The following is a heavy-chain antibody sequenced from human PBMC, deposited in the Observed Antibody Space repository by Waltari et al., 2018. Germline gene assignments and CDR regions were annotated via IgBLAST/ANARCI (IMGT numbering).Heavy chain of an antibody. CDR1: GDSITTNTHY. J-gene: IGHJ3*01. CDR3: ATYIGASVGTAAFDV. V-gene: IGHV4-39*01. CDR2: LSYSGTT. Sequence: QLQLQEAGPGLVTPSETLSLTCSVSGDSITTNTHYWGWIRQPPGQGLEWIGTLSYSGTTYISPSLKSRVTLSRDTSRNQLSLELGSVTATDTAMYYCATYIGASVGTAAFDVWGQGTMVNVSS. D-gene: IGHD5-12*01.